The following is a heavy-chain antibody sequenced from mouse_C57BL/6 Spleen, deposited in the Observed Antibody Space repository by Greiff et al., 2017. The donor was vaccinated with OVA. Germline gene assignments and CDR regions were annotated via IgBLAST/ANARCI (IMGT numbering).Heavy chain of an antibody. CDR3: ARVYSSSYYFDY. Sequence: VQLQQPGAELVKPGASVKMSCKASGYTFTSYWITWVKQRPGQGLEWIGDIYPGSGSTNYNEKFKSKATLTVDTSSSTAYMQLSSLTSEDSAVYYCARVYSSSYYFDYWGQGTTRTVSS. CDR2: IYPGSGST. D-gene: IGHD2-1*01. CDR1: GYTFTSYW. V-gene: IGHV1-55*01. J-gene: IGHJ2*01.